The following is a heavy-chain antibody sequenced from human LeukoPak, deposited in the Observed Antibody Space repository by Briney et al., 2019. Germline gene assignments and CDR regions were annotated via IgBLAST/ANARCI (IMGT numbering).Heavy chain of an antibody. V-gene: IGHV3-21*01. J-gene: IGHJ4*02. CDR2: ISRNSTYI. Sequence: GGSLRLSCAASGFTVSGNYMSWVRQAPGKGLEWVASISRNSTYIHYADSVKGRFTISRDNARNSLFLQMNSLRAEDTAIYYCASDEGNYFDYWGQGTLVTVSS. CDR1: GFTVSGNY. CDR3: ASDEGNYFDY.